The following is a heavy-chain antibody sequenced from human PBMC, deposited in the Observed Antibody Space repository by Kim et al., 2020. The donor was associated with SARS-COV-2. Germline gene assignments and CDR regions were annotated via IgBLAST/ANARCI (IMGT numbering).Heavy chain of an antibody. CDR2: ISYDGSNK. D-gene: IGHD1-26*01. CDR3: ARAPQWELPRDY. J-gene: IGHJ4*02. V-gene: IGHV3-33*05. CDR1: GFTFSSYG. Sequence: GGSLRLSCAASGFTFSSYGMHWVRQAPGKGLEWVAVISYDGSNKYYADSVKGRFTISRDNSKNTLYLQMNSLRAEDTAVYYCARAPQWELPRDYWGQGTLVTVSS.